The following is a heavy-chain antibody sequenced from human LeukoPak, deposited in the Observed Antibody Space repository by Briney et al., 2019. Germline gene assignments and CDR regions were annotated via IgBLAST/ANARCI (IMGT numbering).Heavy chain of an antibody. CDR2: ISDSGGTT. J-gene: IGHJ4*02. CDR1: GFTFSNLA. V-gene: IGHV3-23*01. CDR3: AKVAATLFGFFDY. Sequence: GGSLRLSCVASGFTFSNLAMGWVRQAPGKGLEWVSVISDSGGTTYYADSVKGRFTISRDNSKNTLYLQMNSLRAEDTAVYYCAKVAATLFGFFDYWGQGTLVTVSS. D-gene: IGHD3-10*02.